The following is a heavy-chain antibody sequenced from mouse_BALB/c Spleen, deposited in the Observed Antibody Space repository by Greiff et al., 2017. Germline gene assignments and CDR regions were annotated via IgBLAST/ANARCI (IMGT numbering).Heavy chain of an antibody. CDR3: ARRFTTVVGGHYFDY. CDR2: ISSGGSYT. J-gene: IGHJ2*01. V-gene: IGHV5-9-4*01. Sequence: DVQLVESGGGLVKPGGSLKLSCAASGFTFSSYAMSWVRQSPEKRLEWVAEISSGGSYTYYPDTVTGRFTISRDNAKNTLYLEMSSLRSEDTAMYYCARRFTTVVGGHYFDYWGQGTTLTVSS. CDR1: GFTFSSYA. D-gene: IGHD1-1*01.